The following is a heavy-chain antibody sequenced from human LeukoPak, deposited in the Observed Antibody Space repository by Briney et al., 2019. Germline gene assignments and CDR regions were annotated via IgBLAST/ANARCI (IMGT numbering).Heavy chain of an antibody. CDR3: VTQVDATTIFDY. CDR1: GIIVSSNY. CDR2: IYREGTP. J-gene: IGHJ4*02. D-gene: IGHD5-24*01. Sequence: GGSLRLSCAASGIIVSSNYLSWVRQAPGKGLEWVSAIYREGTPYYIDSVKGRFTISRDNSKNTMYLQMNSLRAEDTAVYYCVTQVDATTIFDYWGQGTLVTVSS. V-gene: IGHV3-66*02.